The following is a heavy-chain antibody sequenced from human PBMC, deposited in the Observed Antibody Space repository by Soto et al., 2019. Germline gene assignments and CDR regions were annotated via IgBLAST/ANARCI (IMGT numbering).Heavy chain of an antibody. CDR1: GFTFSSYS. D-gene: IGHD3-22*01. CDR3: TRDREYYYDSSGIDY. J-gene: IGHJ4*02. CDR2: ISSSSSTI. Sequence: GGSLRLSCAASGFTFSSYSMNWVRQAPGKGLEWVSYISSSSSTIYYADSVKGRFTISRDNAKNSLYLQMNSLRAEDTAVYYCTRDREYYYDSSGIDYWGQGTLVTVSS. V-gene: IGHV3-48*01.